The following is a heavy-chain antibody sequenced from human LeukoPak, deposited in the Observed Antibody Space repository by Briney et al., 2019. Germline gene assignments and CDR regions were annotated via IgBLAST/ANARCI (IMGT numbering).Heavy chain of an antibody. Sequence: GGSLRPSCAASGFTFSSCAMHWVRQAPGKGLEWVASINKDGTETYNVDPVKGRFTISRDIAKTSLYLQMDSLRAEDTALYYCARGPPYGSRTDYFDFWGQGTLVTVSS. J-gene: IGHJ4*02. CDR3: ARGPPYGSRTDYFDF. CDR2: INKDGTET. CDR1: GFTFSSCA. V-gene: IGHV3-7*01. D-gene: IGHD3-10*01.